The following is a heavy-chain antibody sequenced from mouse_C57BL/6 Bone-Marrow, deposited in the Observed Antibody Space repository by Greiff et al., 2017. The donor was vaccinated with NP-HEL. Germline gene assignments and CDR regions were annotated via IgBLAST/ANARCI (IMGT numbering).Heavy chain of an antibody. CDR2: IDPENGDT. D-gene: IGHD2-5*01. Sequence: DVHLVESGAELVRPGASVKLSCTASGFNIKDDYMHWVKQRPEQGLEWIGWIDPENGDTEYASKFQGKATITADTSSNTAYLQLSSLTSEDTAVYYCTTCYYSNPAWFAYWGQGTLVTVSA. J-gene: IGHJ3*01. CDR1: GFNIKDDY. V-gene: IGHV14-4*01. CDR3: TTCYYSNPAWFAY.